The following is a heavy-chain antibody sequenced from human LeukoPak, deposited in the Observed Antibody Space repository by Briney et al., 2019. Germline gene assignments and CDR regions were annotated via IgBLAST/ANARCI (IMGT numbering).Heavy chain of an antibody. CDR2: IYPGGSDT. J-gene: IGHJ4*02. CDR3: ARSKALDYDFWSGERYYFDY. D-gene: IGHD3-3*01. CDR1: GYSFTSYW. V-gene: IGHV5-51*01. Sequence: GESLKISCKGSGYSFTSYWIGWVRQMPGKGLEWMGIIYPGGSDTRYSPSFQGQVTISADKSISTAYLQWSSLKASDTAMYYCARSKALDYDFWSGERYYFDYWGQGTLVTVSS.